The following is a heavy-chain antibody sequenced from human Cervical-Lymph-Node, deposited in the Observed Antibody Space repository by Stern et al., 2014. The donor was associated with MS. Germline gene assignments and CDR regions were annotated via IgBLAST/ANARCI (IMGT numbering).Heavy chain of an antibody. V-gene: IGHV3-30*18. D-gene: IGHD2-2*01. CDR3: AKESGYQLLLRFAY. CDR1: GYTFSSYG. J-gene: IGHJ4*02. Sequence: QVQLVQSGGGVVQPGRSLRLSCEASGYTFSSYGMHWVRQAPGKGLEWVADISYDGSNKSYADSVKGRFTISRDNSKNTLYLQMNSLRAEDTAVYYCAKESGYQLLLRFAYWGQGTLVTVSS. CDR2: ISYDGSNK.